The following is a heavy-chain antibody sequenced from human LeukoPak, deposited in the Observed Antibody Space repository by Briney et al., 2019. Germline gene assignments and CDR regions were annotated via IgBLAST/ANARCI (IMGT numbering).Heavy chain of an antibody. CDR2: IIWNGRIT. Sequence: GGSLRLSCAASGFTFDDYAMNWVRHVPRGGLQWFSGIIWNGRITEYEDSVKDRFTISRQNTKNSLYLYMNNLGAEDTALYFCARGSVQLWLRDTYYYMDVWGKGTTVTVSS. CDR1: GFTFDDYA. V-gene: IGHV3-20*04. D-gene: IGHD5-18*01. J-gene: IGHJ6*03. CDR3: ARGSVQLWLRDTYYYMDV.